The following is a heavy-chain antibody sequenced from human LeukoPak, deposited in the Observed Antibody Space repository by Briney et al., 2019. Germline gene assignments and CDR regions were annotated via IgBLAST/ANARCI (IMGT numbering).Heavy chain of an antibody. D-gene: IGHD1-26*01. J-gene: IGHJ4*02. V-gene: IGHV3-21*01. CDR2: ISSSSSYI. CDR3: AREVGATYDY. Sequence: GGSLRLSCAASGFAFSSYSMNWVRQAPGKGLEWVSSISSSSSYIYYADSVKGRFTISRDNAKNSLYLQMNSLRAEDTAVYYCAREVGATYDYWGQGTLVTVSS. CDR1: GFAFSSYS.